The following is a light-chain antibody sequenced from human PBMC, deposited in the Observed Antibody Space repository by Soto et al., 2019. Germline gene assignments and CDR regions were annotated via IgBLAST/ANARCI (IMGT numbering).Light chain of an antibody. CDR3: QQYKVYSQT. CDR2: DAS. V-gene: IGKV1-5*01. CDR1: QSMSNW. J-gene: IGKJ1*01. Sequence: DIQMTQSPSTLSASERDRVTITCRASQSMSNWLAWYQKKPGKAPKLLIYDASTLESGVPARFSGSGSGTEFTLNIRSLQPEDFATYYSQQYKVYSQTFGQGTKVDI.